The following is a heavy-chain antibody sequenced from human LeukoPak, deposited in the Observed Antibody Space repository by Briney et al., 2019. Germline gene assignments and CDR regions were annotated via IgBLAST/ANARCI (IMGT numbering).Heavy chain of an antibody. J-gene: IGHJ4*02. CDR1: GYSFTSYW. CDR3: ARLLGGTTGGFDY. CDR2: IYPCDSDT. Sequence: GDSLKISCKGSGYSFTSYWIGGVRQRPGKGLEWMGIIYPCDSDTRYSPSCQGQVTISADKSISTAYLQWSSLKASDTAMYYCARLLGGTTGGFDYWGQGTLVTVSS. V-gene: IGHV5-51*01. D-gene: IGHD1-7*01.